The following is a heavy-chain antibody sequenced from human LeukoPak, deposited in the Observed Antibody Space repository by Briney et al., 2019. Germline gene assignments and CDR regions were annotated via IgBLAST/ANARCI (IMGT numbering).Heavy chain of an antibody. CDR1: GYTFTSYG. D-gene: IGHD2-15*01. J-gene: IGHJ5*02. CDR3: ARDGSSGGSCYSDYNWFDP. Sequence: GASVKVSCKASGYTFTSYGISWVRQAQGQGLEWMGWISAYNGNTNYAQKLQGRVTMTTDTSTSTAYMELRSLRSDATAVYYCARDGSSGGSCYSDYNWFDPWGQGTLVTVSS. CDR2: ISAYNGNT. V-gene: IGHV1-18*04.